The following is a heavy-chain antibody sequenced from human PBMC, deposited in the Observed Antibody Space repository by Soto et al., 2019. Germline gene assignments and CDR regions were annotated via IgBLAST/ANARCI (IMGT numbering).Heavy chain of an antibody. CDR2: IYYSGST. V-gene: IGHV4-59*01. CDR3: ARERRIAVAGTNWFDH. CDR1: GGSISSYY. D-gene: IGHD6-19*01. Sequence: PSETLSLTCTVSGGSISSYYWSWIRQPPGKGLEWIGYIYYSGSTNYNPSLKSRVTISVDTSKNQFSLKMSSVTAADTAVYYCARERRIAVAGTNWFDHWGQGTLVTVSS. J-gene: IGHJ5*02.